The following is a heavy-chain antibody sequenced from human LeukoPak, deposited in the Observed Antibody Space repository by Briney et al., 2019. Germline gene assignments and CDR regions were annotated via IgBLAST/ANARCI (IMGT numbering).Heavy chain of an antibody. V-gene: IGHV1-18*01. Sequence: ASVKVSCKASGYTFTSYGISWVRQAPGQGLEWMGWISAYNGNTNYAQKLQGRVTMTTDTSTSTAYMELRSLRSDDTAVYYCARVSSGWYYYGMDVWGQGTTVTVSS. J-gene: IGHJ6*02. CDR1: GYTFTSYG. D-gene: IGHD6-19*01. CDR3: ARVSSGWYYYGMDV. CDR2: ISAYNGNT.